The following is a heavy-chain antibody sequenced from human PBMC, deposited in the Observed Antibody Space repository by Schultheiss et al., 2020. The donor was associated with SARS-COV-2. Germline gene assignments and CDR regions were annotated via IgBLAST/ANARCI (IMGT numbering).Heavy chain of an antibody. CDR2: IYQAGST. V-gene: IGHV4-31*03. J-gene: IGHJ4*02. D-gene: IGHD3-22*01. CDR3: ARNSPKYYDSSGYYLGY. CDR1: GGSISSGGYY. Sequence: SQTLSLTCTVSGGSISSGGYYWSWIRQHPGKGLEWIGYIYQAGSTYYNPSLKSRVTISVDTSKNQFSLKLSSVTAADTAVYYCARNSPKYYDSSGYYLGYWGQGTLVTVSS.